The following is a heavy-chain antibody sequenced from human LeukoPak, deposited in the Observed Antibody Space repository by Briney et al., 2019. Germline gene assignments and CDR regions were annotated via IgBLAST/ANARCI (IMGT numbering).Heavy chain of an antibody. CDR1: GYTLTELS. CDR3: ATLPLDCSSTSCYV. CDR2: FDPEDGET. J-gene: IGHJ4*02. Sequence: ASVKVSCKVSGYTLTELSMHWVRQAPGKGLEWMGGFDPEDGETIYAQKFQGRVTMTEDTSTDTAYMELSSLRSEDTAVYYCATLPLDCSSTSCYVWGQRTLVTVSS. D-gene: IGHD2-2*01. V-gene: IGHV1-24*01.